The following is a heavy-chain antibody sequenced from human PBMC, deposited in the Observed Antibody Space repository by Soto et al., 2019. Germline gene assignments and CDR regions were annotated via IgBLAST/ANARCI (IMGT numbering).Heavy chain of an antibody. Sequence: QVQLVQSGAEVKKPGSSVKVSCKTSGGTFSSYAISWVRQAPGQGLEWMGGIIPIFGTTIYAQRFQCRVTITADESTNTAYMELSSLRSEDTAVYYCAGPPAITHLYDYGLDVWGQGTTVTVSS. CDR3: AGPPAITHLYDYGLDV. V-gene: IGHV1-69*01. J-gene: IGHJ6*02. D-gene: IGHD3-10*01. CDR2: IIPIFGTT. CDR1: GGTFSSYA.